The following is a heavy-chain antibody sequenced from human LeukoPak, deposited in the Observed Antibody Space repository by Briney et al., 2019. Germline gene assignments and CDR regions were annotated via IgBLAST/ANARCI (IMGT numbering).Heavy chain of an antibody. V-gene: IGHV3-20*04. Sequence: GGSLRLSCTASGFAFDEHGMSWVRQVPGNGLEWVSGINWSGGSTGYADPVRGRFTISRDNAKNSLYLQMDSLRAEDTALYYCARAPITSPFYFDYWGQGTLVTVSS. J-gene: IGHJ4*02. CDR1: GFAFDEHG. D-gene: IGHD2-2*01. CDR2: INWSGGST. CDR3: ARAPITSPFYFDY.